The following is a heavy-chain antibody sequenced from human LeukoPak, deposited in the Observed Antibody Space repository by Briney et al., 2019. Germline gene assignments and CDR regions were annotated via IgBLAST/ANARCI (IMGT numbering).Heavy chain of an antibody. V-gene: IGHV3-21*01. D-gene: IGHD3-16*02. Sequence: PGGSLRLSCAASGFTFSSYSMNWVRQAPGKGLEWVSSISSSSSYIYYADSVKGRFTISRDNAKNSLYLQMNSLRAEDTAVYYCAKDLGLNYVWGSYRYEWFDPWGQGTLVTVSS. CDR2: ISSSSSYI. CDR1: GFTFSSYS. CDR3: AKDLGLNYVWGSYRYEWFDP. J-gene: IGHJ5*02.